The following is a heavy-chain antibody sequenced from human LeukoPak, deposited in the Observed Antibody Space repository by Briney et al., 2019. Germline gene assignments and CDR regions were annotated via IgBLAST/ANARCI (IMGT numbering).Heavy chain of an antibody. J-gene: IGHJ4*02. Sequence: ASVKVSCKASGYTFTGYYMHWVQQAPGKGLEWMGRVDPEDGETIYAEKFQGRVTITADTSTDTAYMELSSLRSEDTAVYYCATFPFGVVIIDYWGQGTLVTVSS. V-gene: IGHV1-69-2*01. CDR1: GYTFTGYY. CDR3: ATFPFGVVIIDY. CDR2: VDPEDGET. D-gene: IGHD3-3*01.